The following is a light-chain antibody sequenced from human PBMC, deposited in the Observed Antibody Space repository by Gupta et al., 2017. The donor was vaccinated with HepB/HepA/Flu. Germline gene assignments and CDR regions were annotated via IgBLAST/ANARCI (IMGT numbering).Light chain of an antibody. V-gene: IGLV1-47*01. CDR3: STWDFSLSGRGV. CDR1: SSNIGSNS. J-gene: IGLJ2*01. Sequence: QSVLTPPPSISGPPGQRVTISCSGSSSNIGSNSVYWYQHLPGTAPKLLIYRNNQRPSGGPDRFSGSKSGTSASLAISGLRSEDQAYYYCSTWDFSLSGRGVFGGGTKLTVL. CDR2: RNN.